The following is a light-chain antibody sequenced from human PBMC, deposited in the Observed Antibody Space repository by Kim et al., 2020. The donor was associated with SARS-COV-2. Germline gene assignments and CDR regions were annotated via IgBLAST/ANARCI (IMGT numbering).Light chain of an antibody. CDR1: QGISSY. V-gene: IGKV1-8*01. CDR3: QQYYSYPWT. CDR2: AAS. J-gene: IGKJ1*01. Sequence: IRMTQSPSSLSASTGDRVTITCRASQGISSYLAWYQQKPGKAPKLLIYAASTLQSGVPSRFSGSGSGTDFTLTISCLQSEDFATYYCQQYYSYPWTFGQGTKVDIK.